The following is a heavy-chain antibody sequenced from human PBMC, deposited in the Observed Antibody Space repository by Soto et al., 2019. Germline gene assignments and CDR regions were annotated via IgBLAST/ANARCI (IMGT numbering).Heavy chain of an antibody. J-gene: IGHJ3*02. CDR3: RYGGDAFDI. CDR1: GFTFSSYA. CDR2: ISVSGGST. D-gene: IGHD3-10*01. V-gene: IGHV3-23*01. Sequence: GGSLRLSCAASGFTFSSYAMSWVRQAPGKGLERVSAISVSGGSTYYADSVKGRFTISRDISKNTLYLQMNSLRAEDTAVYYCRYGGDAFDIWGQGTMVTVSS.